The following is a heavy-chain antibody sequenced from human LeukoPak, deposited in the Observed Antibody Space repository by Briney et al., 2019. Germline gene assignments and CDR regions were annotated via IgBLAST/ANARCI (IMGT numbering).Heavy chain of an antibody. J-gene: IGHJ4*02. CDR1: GFTFSNEV. V-gene: IGHV3-23*01. CDR3: ARRIGGTKDY. Sequence: GVYLRLSCAASGFTFSNEVMSWVRQAPGKGPEWVSSIDGGGGGTDYADSVRGRFTISRDNFKNTSYLQMNSLRADDTAVYYCARRIGGTKDYWGQGAQVTVSS. D-gene: IGHD3-3*01. CDR2: IDGGGGGT.